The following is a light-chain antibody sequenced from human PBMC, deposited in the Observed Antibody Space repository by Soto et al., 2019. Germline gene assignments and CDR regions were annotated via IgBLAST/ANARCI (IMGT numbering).Light chain of an antibody. CDR1: SSDVGGCNY. CDR2: EVS. V-gene: IGLV2-8*01. CDR3: SSYAGSNTHSV. Sequence: QSALTQPPSASGSPGQSVTISCTGTSSDVGGCNYVSWYQQHPGKAPKLMIYEVSKRPSGVPDRFSGSKSGTTASLAVSGLQAEDEADYYCSSYAGSNTHSVFGGGTKLTVL. J-gene: IGLJ2*01.